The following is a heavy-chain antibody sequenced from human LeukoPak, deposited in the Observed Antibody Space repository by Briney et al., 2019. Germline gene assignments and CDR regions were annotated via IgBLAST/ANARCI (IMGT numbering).Heavy chain of an antibody. J-gene: IGHJ4*02. CDR3: ARGPKWTGSYYYFDY. CDR2: MNPNSGNT. CDR1: GYTFSSYD. Sequence: APVKVSCKTSGYTFSSYDINWVRQAPGHGLEWVGWMNPNSGNTGYTQKFQGRVTISRNTSITTAYMELSSLRSEDTAVYYCARGPKWTGSYYYFDYWGQGPLVTVSS. V-gene: IGHV1-8*01. D-gene: IGHD1-26*01.